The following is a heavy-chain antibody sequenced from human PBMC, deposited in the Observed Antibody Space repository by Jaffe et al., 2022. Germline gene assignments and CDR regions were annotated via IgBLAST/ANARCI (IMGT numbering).Heavy chain of an antibody. Sequence: QLQLQESGPGLVKPSETLSLTCTVSGGSISSSSYYWGWIRQPPGKGLEWIGSIYYSGSTYDNPSLKSRVTISVDTSKNQFSLKLSSVTAADTAVYYCATHKSYSSDWYLDYWGQGALVTVSS. CDR2: IYYSGST. J-gene: IGHJ4*02. V-gene: IGHV4-39*01. D-gene: IGHD6-19*01. CDR3: ATHKSYSSDWYLDY. CDR1: GGSISSSSYY.